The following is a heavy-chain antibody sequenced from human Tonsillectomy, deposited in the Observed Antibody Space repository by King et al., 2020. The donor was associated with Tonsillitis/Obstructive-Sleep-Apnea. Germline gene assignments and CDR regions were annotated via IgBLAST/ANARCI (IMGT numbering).Heavy chain of an antibody. Sequence: QLVQSGAEVKKPGASVKVSCKASGYTFTSYGISWVRQAPGQGLEWMGWISAYNGNTNYAQKLQGRVTMTTDTSTSTDYMELRSLRSDDTAVYYCAKRTGTYGSGSYGFDYWGQGTLVTVSS. D-gene: IGHD3-10*01. CDR1: GYTFTSYG. V-gene: IGHV1-18*01. J-gene: IGHJ4*02. CDR3: AKRTGTYGSGSYGFDY. CDR2: ISAYNGNT.